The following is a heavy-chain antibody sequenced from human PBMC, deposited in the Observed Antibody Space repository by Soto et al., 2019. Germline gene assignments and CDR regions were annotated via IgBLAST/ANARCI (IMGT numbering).Heavy chain of an antibody. V-gene: IGHV3-23*01. CDR2: ISGSGGST. J-gene: IGHJ5*02. D-gene: IGHD1-26*01. CDR1: GFTFSSYA. Sequence: PGGSLRLSCAASGFTFSSYAMSWVRQAPGKGLEWASAISGSGGSTYYADSVKGRFTISRDNSKNTLYLQMNSLRAEDTAVYYCAKASYSGSYLNWFDPWGQGTLVTVSS. CDR3: AKASYSGSYLNWFDP.